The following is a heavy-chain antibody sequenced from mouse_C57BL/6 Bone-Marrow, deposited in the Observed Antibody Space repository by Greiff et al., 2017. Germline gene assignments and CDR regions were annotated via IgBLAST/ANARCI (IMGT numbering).Heavy chain of an antibody. V-gene: IGHV3-8*01. CDR1: GYSITSDY. CDR3: ARGGGPTVSPLDY. CDR2: ISYSGST. Sequence: EVKLVESGPGLAKPSQTLSLTCSVTGYSITSDYWNWIRTFPGNKLEYMGYISYSGSTYYNPSPKSRISITRVTSKDQYYLPLNSVTTEDTATYYCARGGGPTVSPLDYWGQGTTLTVSS. D-gene: IGHD1-1*01. J-gene: IGHJ2*01.